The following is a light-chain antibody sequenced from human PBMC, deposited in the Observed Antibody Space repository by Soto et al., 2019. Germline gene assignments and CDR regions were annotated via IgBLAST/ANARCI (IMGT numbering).Light chain of an antibody. CDR2: GNN. CDR3: QSYDTTLSGHVV. Sequence: QSVLTQPPSVSGAPGQRVTISCTGSSSNIGAGYDVHWYQQPPGPAPKLLIYGNNNRPSGVPDRFSGSKSGTSASLAITGLQAEDEADYYCQSYDTTLSGHVVFGGGTKLTVL. CDR1: SSNIGAGYD. V-gene: IGLV1-40*01. J-gene: IGLJ2*01.